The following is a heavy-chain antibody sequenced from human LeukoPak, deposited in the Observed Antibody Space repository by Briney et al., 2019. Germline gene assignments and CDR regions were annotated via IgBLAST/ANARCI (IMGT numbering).Heavy chain of an antibody. CDR2: ISWNSGSI. CDR3: AKDMGTGGIVVVPLFDY. D-gene: IGHD3-22*01. Sequence: PGGSLRLSCAASGFTFDDYAMHWVRQAPGKGLEWVSGISWNSGSIGYADSVKGRFTISRDNAKNSLYLQMNSLRAEDTALYYCAKDMGTGGIVVVPLFDYWGQGTLVTVSS. V-gene: IGHV3-9*01. CDR1: GFTFDDYA. J-gene: IGHJ4*02.